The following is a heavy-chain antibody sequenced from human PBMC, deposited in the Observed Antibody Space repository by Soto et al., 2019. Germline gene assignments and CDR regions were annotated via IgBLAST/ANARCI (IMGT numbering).Heavy chain of an antibody. D-gene: IGHD4-17*01. CDR1: EFTFSNYA. Sequence: PRLSCAASEFTFSNYAMHWVRQAPGKGLQWLAVISYDGNNKYYADSVEGRFTISRDNSKNTVYLQMNSLRLEDTAVYYCARGPSYSDSYFDYWGQGTLVTVSS. J-gene: IGHJ4*02. CDR3: ARGPSYSDSYFDY. CDR2: ISYDGNNK. V-gene: IGHV3-30*03.